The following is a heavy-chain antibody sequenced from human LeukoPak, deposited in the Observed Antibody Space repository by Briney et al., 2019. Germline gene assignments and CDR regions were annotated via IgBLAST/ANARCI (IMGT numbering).Heavy chain of an antibody. CDR2: ITNDGSST. D-gene: IGHD5-18*01. CDR1: GLTFSSHW. CDR3: ARDRFVDTGYFDY. J-gene: IGHJ4*02. Sequence: GGSLRLSCAASGLTFSSHWMHWVRQAPGEGLVWVSRITNDGSSTTYADSVKGRFTISRDNAKNTLYLQMNSLRAEDTAVYYCARDRFVDTGYFDYWGQGTLVTVSS. V-gene: IGHV3-74*01.